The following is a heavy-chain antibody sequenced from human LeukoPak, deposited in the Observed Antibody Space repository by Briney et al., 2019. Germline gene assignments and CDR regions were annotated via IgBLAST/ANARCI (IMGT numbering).Heavy chain of an antibody. CDR1: GYTLTELS. CDR3: ATELRTLGDFWSGYYPFDY. Sequence: ASVKVSCKVSGYTLTELSMHWVRQAPGKGLEWMGGFDPEGAETIYAQKFQGRVTMTEDTSTDTAYMELSSLRSEDTAVYYCATELRTLGDFWSGYYPFDYWGQGTLVTVSS. CDR2: FDPEGAET. J-gene: IGHJ4*02. D-gene: IGHD3-3*01. V-gene: IGHV1-24*01.